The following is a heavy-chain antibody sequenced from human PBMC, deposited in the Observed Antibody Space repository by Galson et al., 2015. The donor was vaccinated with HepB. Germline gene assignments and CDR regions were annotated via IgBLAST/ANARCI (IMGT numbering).Heavy chain of an antibody. CDR1: GYTFTSYY. CDR3: ARDRVVPAAIIVAFGMDV. Sequence: SVKVSCKASGYTFTSYYMHWVRQAPGQGLEWMGIINPSGGSTSYAQKFQGRVTMTRDTSTSTVYMELSSLRSEDTAVYYCARDRVVPAAIIVAFGMDVWGQGTTVTVSS. D-gene: IGHD2-2*02. V-gene: IGHV1-46*01. J-gene: IGHJ6*02. CDR2: INPSGGST.